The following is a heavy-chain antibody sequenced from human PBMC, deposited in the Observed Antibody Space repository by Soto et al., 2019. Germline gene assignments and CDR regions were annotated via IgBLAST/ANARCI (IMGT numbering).Heavy chain of an antibody. CDR2: IVVGSGNT. Sequence: QMPLVQSGPEVKKPGTSVKVSCKASGFTFTSSAVQWVRQARGQRLEWIGWIVVGSGNTNYAQKFQERVTITRDMSTSTAYMELSSLRSEDTAVYYCAAVLDIVATANYYGMDVWGQGTTVTVSS. D-gene: IGHD5-12*01. CDR1: GFTFTSSA. V-gene: IGHV1-58*01. J-gene: IGHJ6*02. CDR3: AAVLDIVATANYYGMDV.